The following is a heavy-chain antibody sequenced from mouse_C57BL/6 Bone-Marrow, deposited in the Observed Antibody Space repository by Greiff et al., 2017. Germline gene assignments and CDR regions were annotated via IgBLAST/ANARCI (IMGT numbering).Heavy chain of an antibody. CDR2: IRSKSNNYAT. J-gene: IGHJ3*01. CDR1: GFSFNTYA. Sequence: EVKLMESGGGLVQPKGSLKLSCAASGFSFNTYAMNWVRQAPGKGLEWVARIRSKSNNYATYYADSVKDRFTISRDDSESMLYLQMNNLKTEDTAMYYCVRWYQAWFAYWGQGTLVTVSA. D-gene: IGHD1-1*02. CDR3: VRWYQAWFAY. V-gene: IGHV10-1*01.